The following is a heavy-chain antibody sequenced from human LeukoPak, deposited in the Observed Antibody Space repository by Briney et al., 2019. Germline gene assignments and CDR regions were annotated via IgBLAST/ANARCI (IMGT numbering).Heavy chain of an antibody. Sequence: GGSLRLSCAASGFTLSSYAMHWVRQAPGKGLEWVAVISYDGSNKYYADSVKGRFTISRDNSKNTLYLQMNSLRAEDTAVYYCARDWGQQLVFFALDIWGQGTMVTVSS. CDR2: ISYDGSNK. CDR3: ARDWGQQLVFFALDI. D-gene: IGHD6-13*01. J-gene: IGHJ3*02. CDR1: GFTLSSYA. V-gene: IGHV3-30*04.